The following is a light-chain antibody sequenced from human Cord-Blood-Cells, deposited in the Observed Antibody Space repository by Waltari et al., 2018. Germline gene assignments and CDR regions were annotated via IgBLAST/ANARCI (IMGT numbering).Light chain of an antibody. CDR3: CSYAGSSTFRV. CDR1: SSDGGSYNL. J-gene: IGLJ3*02. V-gene: IGLV2-23*01. CDR2: EGS. Sequence: QSALTQPASVSGSPGQSITISCTGTSSDGGSYNLVSWYQQHPGKAPKLMTYEGSKRPSGVSNRFSGSKSGNTASLTISGLQAEDEADYYCCSYAGSSTFRVFGGGTKLTVL.